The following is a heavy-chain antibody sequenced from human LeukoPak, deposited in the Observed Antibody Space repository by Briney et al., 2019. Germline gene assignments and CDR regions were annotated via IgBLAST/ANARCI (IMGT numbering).Heavy chain of an antibody. V-gene: IGHV3-48*03. CDR3: ARWGLMTPLPDYYYYYGMDV. D-gene: IGHD2-8*01. CDR1: GFTFSSYE. J-gene: IGHJ6*02. CDR2: ISSSGSTI. Sequence: PGGSLRLSCAASGFTFSSYEMNWVRQAPGKGLEWVSYISSSGSTIYYADSVKGRFTISRDNAKNPLYLQMNSLRAEDTAVYYCARWGLMTPLPDYYYYYGMDVWGQGTTVTVSS.